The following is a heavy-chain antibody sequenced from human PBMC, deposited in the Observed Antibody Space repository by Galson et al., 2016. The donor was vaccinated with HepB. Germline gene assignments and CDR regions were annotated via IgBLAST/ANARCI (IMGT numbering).Heavy chain of an antibody. V-gene: IGHV3-11*01. D-gene: IGHD5-24*01. CDR1: GFTFSDYY. Sequence: SLRLSCAASGFTFSDYYMSWIRQAPGKGLEWLAYISGNGKSIWYADSVRGRFTISRDSAKNSLFLLLTSLRAEDTAVYYCVRDNPLREGYNLGAFDYWGQGAPVTVSS. CDR3: VRDNPLREGYNLGAFDY. CDR2: ISGNGKSI. J-gene: IGHJ4*02.